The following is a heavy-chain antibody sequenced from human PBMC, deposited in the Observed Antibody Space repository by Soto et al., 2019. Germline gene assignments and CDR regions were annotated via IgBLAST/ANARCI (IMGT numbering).Heavy chain of an antibody. D-gene: IGHD3-22*01. Sequence: GGSLRLSCAASGFTFSDYYMTWIRQAPGKGLEWVSYISTRSSFTNYADSVKGRFTISKDNAKKSLYLQMHSLRAEDTAVYYCERVGGKDFTYGYGNSDYYNEPFEIWGQGTRVTV. CDR1: GFTFSDYY. J-gene: IGHJ3*02. V-gene: IGHV3-11*06. CDR2: ISTRSSFT. CDR3: ERVGGKDFTYGYGNSDYYNEPFEI.